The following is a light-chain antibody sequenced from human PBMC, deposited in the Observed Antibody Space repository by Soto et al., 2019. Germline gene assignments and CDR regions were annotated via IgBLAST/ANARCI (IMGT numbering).Light chain of an antibody. CDR2: EGS. J-gene: IGLJ1*01. CDR1: SSDVGGYNL. Sequence: QSVLTQPASVSGSPGQSITISCTGTSSDVGGYNLVSWYQQHPGTAPKLMIFEGSKRPSGVSNRFSGSKSGNTASLTISGLQAEDEADYYCTSYTRSTTYVFGTGTKVT. V-gene: IGLV2-14*02. CDR3: TSYTRSTTYV.